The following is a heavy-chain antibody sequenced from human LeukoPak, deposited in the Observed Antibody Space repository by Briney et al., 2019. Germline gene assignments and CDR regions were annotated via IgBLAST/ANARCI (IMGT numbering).Heavy chain of an antibody. CDR3: ARHADYDFWSGYSAGNGDWFDP. D-gene: IGHD3-3*01. J-gene: IGHJ5*02. CDR1: GYSISSGYY. Sequence: SETLSLTCAVSGYSISSGYYWDWIRQPPGKGLEWIGSVYHSGSTYYNPSLKSRVTISVDTSKNQFSLKLSSVTAADTAVYYCARHADYDFWSGYSAGNGDWFDPWGQGTLVTVSS. V-gene: IGHV4-38-2*01. CDR2: VYHSGST.